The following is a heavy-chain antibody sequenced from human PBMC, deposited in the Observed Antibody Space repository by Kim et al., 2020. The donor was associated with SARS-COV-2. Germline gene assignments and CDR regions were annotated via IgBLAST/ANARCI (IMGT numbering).Heavy chain of an antibody. V-gene: IGHV4-31*03. Sequence: SETLSLTCTVSGGSISSGGYYWSWIRQHPGKGLEWIGYIYYSGSTYYNPSLKSRVTISVDTSKNQFSLKLSSVTAADTAVYYCARTSGYGSYYYYYYGMDVWGQGTTVTVSS. CDR1: GGSISSGGYY. CDR3: ARTSGYGSYYYYYYGMDV. J-gene: IGHJ6*02. D-gene: IGHD5-12*01. CDR2: IYYSGST.